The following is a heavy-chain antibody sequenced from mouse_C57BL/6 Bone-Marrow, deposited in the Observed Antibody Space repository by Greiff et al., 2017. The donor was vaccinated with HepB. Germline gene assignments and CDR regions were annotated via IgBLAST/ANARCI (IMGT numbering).Heavy chain of an antibody. CDR2: IWSGGST. D-gene: IGHD1-1*01. CDR1: GFSLTSYG. Sequence: VKLMESGPGLVQPSQSLSITCTVSGFSLTSYGVHWVRQSPGKGLEWLGVIWSGGSTDYNAAFISRLSISKDNSKSQVFFKMNSLQADDTAIYYCARVPGYYGSSYGWYFDVWGTGTTVTVSS. V-gene: IGHV2-2*01. J-gene: IGHJ1*03. CDR3: ARVPGYYGSSYGWYFDV.